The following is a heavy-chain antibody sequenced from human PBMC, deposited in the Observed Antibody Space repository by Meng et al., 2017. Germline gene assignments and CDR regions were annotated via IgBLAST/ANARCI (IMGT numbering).Heavy chain of an antibody. V-gene: IGHV3-15*01. J-gene: IGHJ4*02. D-gene: IGHD6-13*01. CDR2: IKRNRDGGTI. CDR1: GCRFTDAW. CDR3: ATGAAAADH. Sequence: EGQVVGAEGGVVEPGGSRNLSCVASGCRFTDAWMNLVRQAPGKGLEWVCLIKRNRDGGTIDYAARVKGRFTISRDESKNTLYLQMDSLITEDTAVYFCATGAAAADHWGQGTLVTVSS.